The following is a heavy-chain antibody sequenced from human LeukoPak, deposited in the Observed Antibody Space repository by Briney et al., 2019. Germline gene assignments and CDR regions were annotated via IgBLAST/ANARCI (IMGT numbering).Heavy chain of an antibody. CDR3: ASDDY. J-gene: IGHJ4*02. Sequence: KTSETLSLTCTVSGGSITSDSYHWGWIRQPPGKGLEWIGSLSYRRGTYYNPSLKRRVTISVDTSKNQFSLKLSSMTAADTAVYYCASDDYWGQGALVTVSS. CDR2: LSYRRGT. CDR1: GGSITSDSYH. V-gene: IGHV4-39*01.